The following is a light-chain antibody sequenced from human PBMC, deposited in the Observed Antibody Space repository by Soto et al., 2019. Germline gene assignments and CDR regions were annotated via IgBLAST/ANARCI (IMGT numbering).Light chain of an antibody. J-gene: IGKJ3*01. CDR2: GAS. V-gene: IGKV3-20*01. Sequence: EILLTQSPGTLSLSPGERPTLSCRASQSVSSSYLAWYQQKPGKAPRLLIYGASSRATGIPDRLSGSGSGTDFTLPIRRLEPEDFAVYYCQQYGDSPLFGPGTKVDIK. CDR3: QQYGDSPL. CDR1: QSVSSSY.